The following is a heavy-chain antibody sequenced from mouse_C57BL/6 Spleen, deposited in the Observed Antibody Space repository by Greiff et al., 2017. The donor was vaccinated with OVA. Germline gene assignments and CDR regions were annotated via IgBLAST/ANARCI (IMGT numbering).Heavy chain of an antibody. J-gene: IGHJ4*01. CDR3: ASAYYYGSPYYAMDY. CDR1: GYTFTSYW. CDR2: IDPSDSYT. D-gene: IGHD1-1*01. Sequence: VQLQQPGAELVRPGTSVKLSCKASGYTFTSYWMHWVKQRPGQGLEWIGVIDPSDSYTNYNQKFKGKATLTVDTSSSTAYMQLSSLTSEDSAVYYCASAYYYGSPYYAMDYWGQGTSVTVSS. V-gene: IGHV1-59*01.